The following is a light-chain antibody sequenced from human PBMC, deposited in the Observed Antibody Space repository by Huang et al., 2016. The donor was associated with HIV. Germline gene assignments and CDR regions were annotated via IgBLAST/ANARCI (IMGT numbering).Light chain of an antibody. CDR1: QSVSSN. V-gene: IGKV3-15*01. Sequence: EIVMTQSPATLSVSPGERATLSCRASQSVSSNLAWYQPKPGQAPRLLSYGASTRATGIPARFSGSGSGTEFTLTISSLQSEDFAVYYCQQYNNWPPFTFGPGTKVDIK. J-gene: IGKJ3*01. CDR3: QQYNNWPPFT. CDR2: GAS.